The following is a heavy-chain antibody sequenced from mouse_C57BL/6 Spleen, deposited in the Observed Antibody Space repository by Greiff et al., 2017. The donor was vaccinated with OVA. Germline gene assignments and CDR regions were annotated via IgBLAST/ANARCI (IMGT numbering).Heavy chain of an antibody. CDR3: TTGYYYGSSPAWFAY. CDR2: IYPENGDT. D-gene: IGHD1-1*01. J-gene: IGHJ3*01. CDR1: GFNIKDDY. Sequence: VQLQQSGAELVRPGASVKLSCTASGFNIKDDYMHWVKQRPEQGLEWIGWIYPENGDTEYASKFQGKATITADTSSNTAYLQLSSLTSEDTAVYYCTTGYYYGSSPAWFAYWGQGTLVTVSA. V-gene: IGHV14-4*01.